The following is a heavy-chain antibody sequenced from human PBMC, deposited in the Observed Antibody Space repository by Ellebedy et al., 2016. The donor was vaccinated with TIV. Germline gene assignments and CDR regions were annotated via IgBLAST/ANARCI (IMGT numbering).Heavy chain of an antibody. V-gene: IGHV5-51*01. CDR2: IYPGNSDT. CDR1: GYTFTTYW. J-gene: IGHJ4*02. D-gene: IGHD3-10*01. Sequence: GESLKISXKGSGYTFTTYWIAWVRQMPGKGLEWMGIIYPGNSDTRYSPSFQGQVTISADKSISTAYLQWSSLKASDTAMYYCARRRDGAMIDYWGQGTLVTVSS. CDR3: ARRRDGAMIDY.